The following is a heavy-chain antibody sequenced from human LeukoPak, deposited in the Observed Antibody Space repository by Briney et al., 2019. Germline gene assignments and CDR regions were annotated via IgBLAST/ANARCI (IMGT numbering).Heavy chain of an antibody. CDR3: TKELHVAVAVADYYYFYMDV. V-gene: IGHV3-23*01. D-gene: IGHD6-19*01. J-gene: IGHJ6*03. Sequence: GGSLSLSCAPSLFALSSFAMGWVRQSPGTGVKWLSTINGCGNTTFYSDALKGRFTISRDNSKTTLYLHMDSMRPDDTAIYYCTKELHVAVAVADYYYFYMDVWGGGTAVTVSS. CDR1: LFALSSFA. CDR2: INGCGNTT.